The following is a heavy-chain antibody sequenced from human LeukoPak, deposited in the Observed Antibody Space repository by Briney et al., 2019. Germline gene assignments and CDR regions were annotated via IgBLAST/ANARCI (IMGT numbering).Heavy chain of an antibody. CDR2: ISGSGSSP. V-gene: IGHV3-23*01. CDR3: AKGRLGGRGGYHYYYMDV. D-gene: IGHD3-10*01. CDR1: GFTFSSDA. J-gene: IGHJ6*03. Sequence: PGGSLRLSCAASGFTFSSDAMNWVRQAPGKGLEWVSAISGSGSSPYYADSVKCRFAVSRDNTKNTLYLQMSSLRLEHTALYYCAKGRLGGRGGYHYYYMDVWGKGTAVTISS.